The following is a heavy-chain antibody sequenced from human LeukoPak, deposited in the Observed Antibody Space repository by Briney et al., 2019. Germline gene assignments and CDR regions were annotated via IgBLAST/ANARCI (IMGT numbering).Heavy chain of an antibody. J-gene: IGHJ6*02. Sequence: ASVKVSCKASGYTFTGYYMHWVRQAPGQGLEWMGWINPNSGSTNYAQKFQGRVTMTRDTSISTAYMELSRLRSNDTAVYHCYNGGYYGSGSYYMPGYYYGMDVWGQGTTVTVSS. D-gene: IGHD3-10*01. CDR3: YNGGYYGSGSYYMPGYYYGMDV. CDR2: INPNSGST. V-gene: IGHV1-2*02. CDR1: GYTFTGYY.